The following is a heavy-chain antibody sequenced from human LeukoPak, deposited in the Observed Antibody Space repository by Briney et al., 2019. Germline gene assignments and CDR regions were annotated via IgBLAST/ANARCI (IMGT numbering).Heavy chain of an antibody. CDR1: GFTFDDYA. Sequence: PGRSLRLSCAASGFTFDDYAMHWVRQAPGKGLEWVSGISWNSGRIGYADSVKGRFTISRDNAKNSLYLQMNSLRAEDTALYYCAKDREAFVDTAVGEPFDYWGQGTLVTVSS. D-gene: IGHD5-18*01. J-gene: IGHJ4*02. CDR2: ISWNSGRI. CDR3: AKDREAFVDTAVGEPFDY. V-gene: IGHV3-9*01.